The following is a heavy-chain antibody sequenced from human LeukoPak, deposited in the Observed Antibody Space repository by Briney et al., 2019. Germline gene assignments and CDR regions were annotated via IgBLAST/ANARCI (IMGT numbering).Heavy chain of an antibody. CDR1: GCKFDDYG. J-gene: IGHJ5*02. Sequence: GGSLRLSCAASGCKFDDYGMSWVRQVPGKGLEWVSGIYWNGGSRGYADSVKGRFTISRDNAKNSVYLQMNSLRSEDPAFYHCARDRCSSTSCYNTPNWFDPWGQGTLVTVSS. D-gene: IGHD2-2*02. CDR2: IYWNGGSR. CDR3: ARDRCSSTSCYNTPNWFDP. V-gene: IGHV3-20*01.